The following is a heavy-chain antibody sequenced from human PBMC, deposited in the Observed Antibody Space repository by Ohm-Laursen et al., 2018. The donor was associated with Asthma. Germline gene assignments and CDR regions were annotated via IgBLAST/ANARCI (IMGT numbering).Heavy chain of an antibody. Sequence: SLRLSCAASGFTFRNYDMHWVRQAPGKGLERVAAISYDGSYQYYADSVKGRFTISRDNSKNTLYLQMNSLRAEDTAVYYCAKEVSSGYYFHYYGMDVWGQGTTVTVSS. V-gene: IGHV3-30*18. CDR3: AKEVSSGYYFHYYGMDV. J-gene: IGHJ6*02. CDR1: GFTFRNYD. D-gene: IGHD3-22*01. CDR2: ISYDGSYQ.